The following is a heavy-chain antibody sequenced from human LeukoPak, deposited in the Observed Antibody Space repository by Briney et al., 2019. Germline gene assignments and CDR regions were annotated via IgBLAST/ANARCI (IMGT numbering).Heavy chain of an antibody. CDR3: ARRQSYGSFYYYYGMDV. J-gene: IGHJ6*01. V-gene: IGHV3-30-3*01. Sequence: GRSLRLSCAASGFTFSRFPMHWVRQAPGKGLEWVAVISDDETNKFYADSVKGRFTISRDNSKNTLYLQMNSLRAEDTAVYYCARRQSYGSFYYYYGMDVWGQGTTVTVSS. CDR2: ISDDETNK. CDR1: GFTFSRFP. D-gene: IGHD5-18*01.